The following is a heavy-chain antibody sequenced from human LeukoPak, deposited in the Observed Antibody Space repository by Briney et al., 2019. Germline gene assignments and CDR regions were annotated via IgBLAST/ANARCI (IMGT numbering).Heavy chain of an antibody. CDR3: ASGYSYGYQPNFDY. J-gene: IGHJ4*02. D-gene: IGHD5-18*01. CDR1: GYTFTSYD. V-gene: IGHV1-8*01. CDR2: MNPNSGNT. Sequence: ASVKVSCKASGYTFTSYDINWVRQATGQGLEWMGWMNPNSGNTGYAQKFQGRVTMTRNTSISTAYMELSSLRSEDTAVYYCASGYSYGYQPNFDYWGQGTLVTVSS.